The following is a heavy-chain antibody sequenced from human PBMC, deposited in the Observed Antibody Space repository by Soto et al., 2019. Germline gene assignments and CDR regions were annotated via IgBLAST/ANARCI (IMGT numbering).Heavy chain of an antibody. CDR2: INAGNGNT. CDR3: AYGEYYYYGMDV. V-gene: IGHV1-3*01. J-gene: IGHJ6*02. Sequence: QVQLVQSGAAVKKPGASVKVSCKASGYTFTSYAMHWVRQAPGQRLEWMGWINAGNGNTKYSQKFQGRVTITRDTSASTAYMELSSLRPEDTAVYYCAYGEYYYYGMDVWGQGTTVTVSS. CDR1: GYTFTSYA. D-gene: IGHD4-17*01.